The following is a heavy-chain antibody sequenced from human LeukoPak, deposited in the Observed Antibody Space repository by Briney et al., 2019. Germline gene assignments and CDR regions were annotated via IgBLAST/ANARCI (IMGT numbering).Heavy chain of an antibody. D-gene: IGHD2-2*01. CDR2: INHSGST. CDR1: GGSFSGYY. V-gene: IGHV4-34*01. J-gene: IGHJ5*02. CDR3: ARGRVVAWFDP. Sequence: SETLSLTCAVYGGSFSGYYWSWISQPPGKGLEWIGEINHSGSTNYNPSLKSRVTISVDTSKNQFSLKLSSVTAADTAVYYCARGRVVAWFDPWGQGTLFTVSS.